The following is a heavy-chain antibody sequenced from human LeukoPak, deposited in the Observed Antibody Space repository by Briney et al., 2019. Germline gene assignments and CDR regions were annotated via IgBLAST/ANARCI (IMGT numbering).Heavy chain of an antibody. CDR2: INHSGST. J-gene: IGHJ4*02. D-gene: IGHD3-10*01. V-gene: IGHV4-34*01. CDR1: GGSFSGYY. CDR3: ARGYYYGSGSYLDY. Sequence: KPSETLSLTCAVYGGSFSGYYWSWIRQPPGKGLEWIGEINHSGSTNYNPSLKSRVTISVDTSKNQFSLKLSSVTAADTAVYYCARGYYYGSGSYLDYWGQGTLVTVSS.